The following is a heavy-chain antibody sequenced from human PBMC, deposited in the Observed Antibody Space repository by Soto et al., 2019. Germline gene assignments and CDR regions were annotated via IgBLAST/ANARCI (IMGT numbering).Heavy chain of an antibody. CDR1: GYTFTHYY. D-gene: IGHD6-13*01. CDR3: ARDLAAGDR. Sequence: QVQLVQSGAEVKKPGASVKVSCRTSGYTFTHYYIHWVRQAPGQGLEWLGIINPASGSTNYAQDFQGRVTLTMDTSTTTVYMELSGMRAEDTAMFYWARDLAAGDRWGQGTLVNVSS. V-gene: IGHV1-46*01. CDR2: INPASGST. J-gene: IGHJ5*02.